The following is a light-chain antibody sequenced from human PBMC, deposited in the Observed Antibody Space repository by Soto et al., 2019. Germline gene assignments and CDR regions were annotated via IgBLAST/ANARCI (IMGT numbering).Light chain of an antibody. CDR1: QYINTF. CDR2: SAS. V-gene: IGKV1-39*01. J-gene: IGKJ5*01. Sequence: DIPMTQSPSSLSASVGDKVTINCRTSQYINTFLHWYQQKPGKAPKLLIYSASTLQGGVPSRFSGSGTGTDFTLTISSLQPEDSATYYCQQSHSLPITFGQGTRLEIK. CDR3: QQSHSLPIT.